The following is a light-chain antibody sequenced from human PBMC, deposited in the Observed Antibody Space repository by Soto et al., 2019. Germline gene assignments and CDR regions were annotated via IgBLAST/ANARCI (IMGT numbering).Light chain of an antibody. J-gene: IGKJ1*01. CDR3: QQYGSSGT. V-gene: IGKV3-15*01. CDR2: RAS. CDR1: QNIYSN. Sequence: IPLTQSPATVSVSPGETVTLSCRASQNIYSNLGWYQQRPGQAPRLIIYRASTRATGIPARFSGSGSGTEFTLTINSLQSEDFAVYYCQQYGSSGTFGQGTKVDIK.